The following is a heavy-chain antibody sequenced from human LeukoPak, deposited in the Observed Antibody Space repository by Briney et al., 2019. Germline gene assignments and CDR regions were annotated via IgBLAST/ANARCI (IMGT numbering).Heavy chain of an antibody. Sequence: ASVKVSCKASAYTFTGYYLHWVRQAPGQGPEWMGWIDPNTGDISTAQRFQGRVTMTSDRSISTAYMALSRLTSDDTAVYYCARGNYDFWTYWGQGTLVTVSS. V-gene: IGHV1-2*02. CDR2: IDPNTGDI. D-gene: IGHD3-3*01. CDR3: ARGNYDFWTY. CDR1: AYTFTGYY. J-gene: IGHJ4*02.